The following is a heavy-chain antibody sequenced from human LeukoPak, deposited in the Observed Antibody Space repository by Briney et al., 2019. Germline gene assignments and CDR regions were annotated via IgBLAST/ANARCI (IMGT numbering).Heavy chain of an antibody. J-gene: IGHJ4*02. CDR3: AKAGIGADGAGFLCEY. CDR2: ISYDGSNK. D-gene: IGHD1-1*01. CDR1: GFTFSSYG. Sequence: PGRSLRLSCAASGFTFSSYGMHWVRQAPGKGLEWVAVISYDGSNKYYADSVKGRFTISRDNSKNTLYLQMNSLRAEDTAVYYCAKAGIGADGAGFLCEYWGQGTLVTVSS. V-gene: IGHV3-30*18.